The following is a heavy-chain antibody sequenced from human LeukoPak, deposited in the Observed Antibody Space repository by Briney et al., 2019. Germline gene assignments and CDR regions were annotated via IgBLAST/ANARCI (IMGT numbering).Heavy chain of an antibody. CDR3: ARTAYHSHYNSGNYIYYYYMDV. D-gene: IGHD3-10*01. J-gene: IGHJ6*03. CDR2: INHSGST. Sequence: PSETLSLTCAVYGGSFSGYYWSWIRQPPGKGLEWIGEINHSGSTNYNPSLKSRVTISVDTSKNQFSLKVRSVTAADTAVYYCARTAYHSHYNSGNYIYYYYMDVWGKGTTVTISS. CDR1: GGSFSGYY. V-gene: IGHV4-34*01.